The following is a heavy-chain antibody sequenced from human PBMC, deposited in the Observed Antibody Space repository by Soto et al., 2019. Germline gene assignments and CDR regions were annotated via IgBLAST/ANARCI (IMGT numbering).Heavy chain of an antibody. J-gene: IGHJ5*02. D-gene: IGHD2-21*01. CDR3: AKCAVLSTTSGGWCNWFDP. CDR1: GFTFSSYA. Sequence: GGSLRLSCAASGFTFSSYAMNWIRQAPGKGLEWVSAVSGSGSGTHHAESVRGWFTIARDNSKSTVYLQMNSLRGEDAAVYYCAKCAVLSTTSGGWCNWFDPWGQGTLVTVSS. CDR2: VSGSGSGT. V-gene: IGHV3-23*01.